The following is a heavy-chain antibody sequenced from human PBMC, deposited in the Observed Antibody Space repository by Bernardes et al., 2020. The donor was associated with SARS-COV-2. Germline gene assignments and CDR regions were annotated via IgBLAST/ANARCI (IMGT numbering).Heavy chain of an antibody. CDR1: GFTFSSYA. CDR2: ISGSGGST. Sequence: GGSLRLSCAASGFTFSSYAMSWVRQAPGKGLEWVSGISGSGGSTYYADSVKGRFTISRDNAKNSLYLQMNSLRAEDTAVYYCARDLIGSGWGGRYFDYWGQGTLVTVSS. CDR3: ARDLIGSGWGGRYFDY. J-gene: IGHJ4*02. D-gene: IGHD3-10*01. V-gene: IGHV3-23*01.